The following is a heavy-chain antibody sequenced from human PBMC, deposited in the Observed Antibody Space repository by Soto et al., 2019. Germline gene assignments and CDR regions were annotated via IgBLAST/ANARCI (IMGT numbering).Heavy chain of an antibody. CDR3: ARDKNGYNYFDY. Sequence: TLSLTCTVSGGSISSGGYYWSWLRQHPGKGLEWIGYIYYSGSTYYNPSLKSRVTISVDTSNNQFSLKLSSVTAADTAVYYCARDKNGYNYFDYWGQGTLVTVSS. J-gene: IGHJ4*02. D-gene: IGHD5-12*01. CDR2: IYYSGST. CDR1: GGSISSGGYY. V-gene: IGHV4-31*03.